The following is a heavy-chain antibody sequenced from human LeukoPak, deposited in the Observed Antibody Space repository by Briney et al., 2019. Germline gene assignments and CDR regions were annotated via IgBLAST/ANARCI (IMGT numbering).Heavy chain of an antibody. V-gene: IGHV3-66*01. J-gene: IGHJ6*02. CDR3: ARDGVVVAAPKQYYYYYYGMDV. D-gene: IGHD2-15*01. CDR2: IYSGGST. Sequence: PGGSLRLSCAASGFTVSSNYMSWVRQAPGKGLEWVSVIYSGGSTYYADSVKGRFTISRDNSKNTLYLQMNSLRAEDTAVYDCARDGVVVAAPKQYYYYYYGMDVWGQGTTVTVSS. CDR1: GFTVSSNY.